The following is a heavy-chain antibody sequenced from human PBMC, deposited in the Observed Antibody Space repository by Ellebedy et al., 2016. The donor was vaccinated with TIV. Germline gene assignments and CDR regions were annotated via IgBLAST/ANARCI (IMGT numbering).Heavy chain of an antibody. CDR3: ARELDESRGMDV. V-gene: IGHV3-7*01. J-gene: IGHJ6*02. D-gene: IGHD6-6*01. CDR1: GFTFSNAW. CDR2: IKQRGSEK. Sequence: GGSLRLSCAASGFTFSNAWMSWVRQAPGKGLEWVANIKQRGSEKHYVDSVKGRFTISRDDTKNSLYMQMNSLRAEDTAVYFCARELDESRGMDVWGHGTTITVSS.